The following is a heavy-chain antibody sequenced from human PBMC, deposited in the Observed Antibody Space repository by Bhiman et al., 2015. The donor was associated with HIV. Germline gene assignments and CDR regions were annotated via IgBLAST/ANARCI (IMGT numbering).Heavy chain of an antibody. V-gene: IGHV3-7*01. CDR2: INQDGSEK. CDR3: ARDPTTVTTAEYEYYFDY. D-gene: IGHD4-17*01. Sequence: EVQLEESGGGLVQPGGSLRLSCAAYGFTLSNYWMSWVRQAPGKGLEWVANINQDGSEKYFVDSVKGRFTISRDNAKNSLYLQMNSLRTEDTAVYFCARDPTTVTTAEYEYYFDYWGQGTLVTVSS. J-gene: IGHJ4*02. CDR1: GFTLSNYW.